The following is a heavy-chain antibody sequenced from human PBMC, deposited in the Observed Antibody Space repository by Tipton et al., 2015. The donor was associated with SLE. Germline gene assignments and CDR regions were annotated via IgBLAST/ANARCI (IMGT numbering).Heavy chain of an antibody. J-gene: IGHJ3*01. Sequence: LRLSCSVSGGSISTYYWGWIRQPPGKRLEWIGYIYYSGSTNYNLSLKSRVTISLHTSENQFSLKLSSVTAADTAIYYCVRRGPIDAFDVWGQGTMVTVSS. D-gene: IGHD3-16*01. V-gene: IGHV4-59*01. CDR3: VRRGPIDAFDV. CDR2: IYYSGST. CDR1: GGSISTYY.